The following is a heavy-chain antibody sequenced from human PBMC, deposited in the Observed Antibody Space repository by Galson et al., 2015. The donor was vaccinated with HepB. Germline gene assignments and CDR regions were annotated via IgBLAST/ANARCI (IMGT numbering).Heavy chain of an antibody. D-gene: IGHD2-15*01. V-gene: IGHV3-30-3*01. J-gene: IGHJ4*02. CDR1: GFTFSSYA. CDR2: ISYDGSNK. Sequence: SLRLSCAASGFTFSSYAMHWVRQAPGKGLEWVAVISYDGSNKYYADSVKGRFTISRDNSKNTLYLQMNSLRAEDTAVYYCARDLRGYCSGGSCYSGIAYWGQGTLVTVSS. CDR3: ARDLRGYCSGGSCYSGIAY.